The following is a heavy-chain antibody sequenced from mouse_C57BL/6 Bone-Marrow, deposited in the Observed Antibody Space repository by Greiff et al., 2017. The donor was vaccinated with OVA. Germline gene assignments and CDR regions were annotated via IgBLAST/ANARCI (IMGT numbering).Heavy chain of an antibody. D-gene: IGHD1-1*01. CDR3: ARDGYGGFAY. V-gene: IGHV5-16*01. CDR1: GFTFSDYY. Sequence: EVQVVESEGGLVQPGSSMKLSCTASGFTFSDYYMAWVRQVPEKGLEWVANINYDGSSTYYLDSLKSRFIISRDNAKNILYLQMSSLKSEDTATYYCARDGYGGFAYWGQGTLVTVSA. J-gene: IGHJ3*01. CDR2: INYDGSST.